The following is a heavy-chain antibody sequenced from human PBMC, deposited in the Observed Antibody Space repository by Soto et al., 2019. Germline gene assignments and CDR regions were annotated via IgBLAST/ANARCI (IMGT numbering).Heavy chain of an antibody. CDR1: GFTFSSDA. D-gene: IGHD2-2*01. CDR2: MSGSGGST. CDR3: AKAKRGGYCSSTSRYPLGY. J-gene: IGHJ4*02. Sequence: PGGSLRLSGAASGFTFSSDAMSWVSQAPGKGLEWVPAMSGSGGSTYYEDSVKGRFTISRDNSKNTLYLQMNSLRAEATAVYYCAKAKRGGYCSSTSRYPLGYWGQGTLVTVSS. V-gene: IGHV3-23*01.